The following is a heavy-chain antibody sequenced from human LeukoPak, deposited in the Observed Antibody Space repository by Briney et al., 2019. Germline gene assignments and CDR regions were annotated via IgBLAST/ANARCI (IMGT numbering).Heavy chain of an antibody. J-gene: IGHJ4*02. CDR2: IWYDGSNK. Sequence: PGGSLRLSCAASGFTFSSYGMHWVRQAPGKGLEWGADIWYDGSNKYYADSVKGRFTISRDNSKNSLYLQMNSLRAEDTAVYYCAKGSLVWWLPPPDYFDYWGQGTLVTVSS. CDR3: AKGSLVWWLPPPDYFDY. D-gene: IGHD5-12*01. V-gene: IGHV3-33*06. CDR1: GFTFSSYG.